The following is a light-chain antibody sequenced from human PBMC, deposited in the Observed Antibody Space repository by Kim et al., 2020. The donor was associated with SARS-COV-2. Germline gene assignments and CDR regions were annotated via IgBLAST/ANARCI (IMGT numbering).Light chain of an antibody. V-gene: IGKV1-17*01. CDR1: QGISSD. Sequence: DIQMTQSPSSLSAFIGDRVTITCRASQGISSDLGWYQQKPGKAPKRLIYAASSLQSGVPSRFSGSGSGTEFTLTISSLQPEDFATYYCLQHNSYPLTFGGGTKLEI. CDR3: LQHNSYPLT. CDR2: AAS. J-gene: IGKJ4*01.